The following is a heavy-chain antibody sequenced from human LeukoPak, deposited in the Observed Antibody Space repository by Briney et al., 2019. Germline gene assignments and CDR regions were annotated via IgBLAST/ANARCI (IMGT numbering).Heavy chain of an antibody. J-gene: IGHJ3*02. D-gene: IGHD2-15*01. CDR2: IYWNDDK. CDR1: GFSLSTSGVG. CDR3: ARHIVVVVDDAFDI. Sequence: SGPTLVNPTQTLTLTCTFSGFSLSTSGVGVGWIRQPPGKALEWPALIYWNDDKRYSPSLKSRLTITKDTSKNQVVLTMTNMDPVDTATYYCARHIVVVVDDAFDIWGQETMVTVSS. V-gene: IGHV2-5*01.